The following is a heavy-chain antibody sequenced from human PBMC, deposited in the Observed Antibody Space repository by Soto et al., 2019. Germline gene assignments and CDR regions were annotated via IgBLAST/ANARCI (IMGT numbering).Heavy chain of an antibody. Sequence: QVQLVQSGAEVKRPGASVKVSCKASGYTFSEYGISWVRQAPGQGLEWMGWISPYNGETSFPQNDDGRVTLATDTSTKTAYMDLRSLRSDDTAVYYCAKDRHRRGRVSPASGGWFFDLWGPGTLVTVSS. D-gene: IGHD2-15*01. CDR2: ISPYNGET. CDR3: AKDRHRRGRVSPASGGWFFDL. V-gene: IGHV1-18*01. CDR1: GYTFSEYG. J-gene: IGHJ2*01.